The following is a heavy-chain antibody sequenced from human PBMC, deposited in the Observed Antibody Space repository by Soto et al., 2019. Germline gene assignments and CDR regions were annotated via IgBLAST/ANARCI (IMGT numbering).Heavy chain of an antibody. D-gene: IGHD1-1*01. CDR2: INSDGSST. V-gene: IGHV3-74*01. J-gene: IGHJ4*02. CDR3: VGGTGY. Sequence: EVKVVEFGGGLVQPGGSLRLSCAGSGFTFSSYWMYWARQAPGKGLVWVSRINSDGSSTNYADSVKGRFTISRDNAKNTVHLQMNSLRAEDTAVYYCVGGTGYWGQGTLVTVSS. CDR1: GFTFSSYW.